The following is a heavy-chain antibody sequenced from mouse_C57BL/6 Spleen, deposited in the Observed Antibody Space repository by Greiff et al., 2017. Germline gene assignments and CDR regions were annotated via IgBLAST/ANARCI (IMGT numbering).Heavy chain of an antibody. CDR2: ISYDGSN. V-gene: IGHV3-6*01. CDR3: ASSRGYYFDY. CDR1: GYSITSGYY. Sequence: DVQLQESGPGLVKPSQSLSLTCSVTGYSITSGYYWNWIRQFPGNKLEWMGYISYDGSNNYNPSLKNRISITRDTSKNQFFLELNSVTTEDTATYYCASSRGYYFDYWGQGTTLTVSS. J-gene: IGHJ2*01. D-gene: IGHD3-3*01.